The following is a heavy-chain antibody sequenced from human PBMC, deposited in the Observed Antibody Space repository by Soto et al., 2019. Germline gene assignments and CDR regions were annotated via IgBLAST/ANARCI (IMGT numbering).Heavy chain of an antibody. CDR3: AKEGRSSAGSEPDASYYYYYMDV. Sequence: ASVKVSCKASGYIFTNYDINWVRQATGQGLEWMGWMNPNSGDTGYAQKFQDRVTMTRNTAISTAYMELSSLKSEDTAIYYCAKEGRSSAGSEPDASYYYYYMDVWGKGTTVTVSS. V-gene: IGHV1-8*01. D-gene: IGHD2-15*01. CDR2: MNPNSGDT. CDR1: GYIFTNYD. J-gene: IGHJ6*03.